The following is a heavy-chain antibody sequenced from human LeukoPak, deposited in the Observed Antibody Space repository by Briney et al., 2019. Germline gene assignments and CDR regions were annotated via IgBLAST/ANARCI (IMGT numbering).Heavy chain of an antibody. V-gene: IGHV1-69*13. J-gene: IGHJ6*03. D-gene: IGHD4-17*01. CDR2: IIPIFGTA. CDR1: GGTFSSYA. CDR3: ARSDYVHYYYYYMDV. Sequence: WASVKVSCKASGGTFSSYAISWVRQAPGRGLEWMGGIIPIFGTASYAQKFQGRVTITADESTSTAYMELSSLRSEDTAVYYCARSDYVHYYYYYMDVWGKGTTVTISS.